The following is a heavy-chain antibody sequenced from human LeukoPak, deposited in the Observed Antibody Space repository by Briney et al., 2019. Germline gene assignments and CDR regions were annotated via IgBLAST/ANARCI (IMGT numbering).Heavy chain of an antibody. V-gene: IGHV3-23*01. CDR1: GFAFSRSP. D-gene: IGHD4/OR15-4a*01. J-gene: IGHJ4*02. CDR2: ITGIGDGT. Sequence: PGGSLRLSCAASGFAFSRSPMIWVRQAPGKGLEWVSSITGIGDGTYYADSVKGRFTISRDNSQNTLYLQMNGLRADDAAVYYCARDHENGPNIGFDYWGQGTLATVSS. CDR3: ARDHENGPNIGFDY.